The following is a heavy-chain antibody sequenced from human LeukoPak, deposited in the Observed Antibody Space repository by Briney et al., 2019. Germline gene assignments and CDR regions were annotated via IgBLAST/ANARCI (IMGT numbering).Heavy chain of an antibody. Sequence: PSETLSLTCTVSGVSISSYYWSWIRQPPGKGLEWIGYIYYSGSTNYNPSLKSRVTISVDTSKNQFSLKLSSVTAADAAVYYCASLHGYGSGSPWGQGTLVTVSS. J-gene: IGHJ5*02. V-gene: IGHV4-59*08. D-gene: IGHD3-10*01. CDR2: IYYSGST. CDR1: GVSISSYY. CDR3: ASLHGYGSGSP.